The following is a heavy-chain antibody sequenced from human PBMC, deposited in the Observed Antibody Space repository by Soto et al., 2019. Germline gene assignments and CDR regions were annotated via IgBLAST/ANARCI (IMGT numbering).Heavy chain of an antibody. V-gene: IGHV3-33*01. J-gene: IGHJ4*02. CDR3: ASEQRRVRGSYFDY. CDR2: IWYDGSNK. D-gene: IGHD6-25*01. Sequence: GGSRRLSCAASGFTFSSYGMHWGRQGPGKGLERGAVIWYDGSNKNYADSVKGRFTISRDNSKNTLYLQMNSLRAEDTAVYYCASEQRRVRGSYFDYWGQGTMVTVSS. CDR1: GFTFSSYG.